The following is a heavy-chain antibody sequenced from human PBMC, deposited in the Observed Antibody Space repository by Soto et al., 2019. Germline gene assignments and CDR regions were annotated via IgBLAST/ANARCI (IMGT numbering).Heavy chain of an antibody. J-gene: IGHJ3*02. CDR2: IYLSGAT. CDR3: ARSPSTSSIGTSDM. CDR1: GGSISSFY. D-gene: IGHD6-6*01. V-gene: IGHV4-4*07. Sequence: SETLSLTCTVSGGSISSFYWNCIWLSAGKGLEWIGRIYLSGATTYNPSLQSRVTMAVDTSKNQFSLKLSSLTAADTAVYYCARSPSTSSIGTSDMWGQGIKDTV.